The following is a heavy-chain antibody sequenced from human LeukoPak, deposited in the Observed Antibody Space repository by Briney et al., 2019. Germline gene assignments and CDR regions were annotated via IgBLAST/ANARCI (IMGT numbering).Heavy chain of an antibody. CDR1: GFTFSNYR. D-gene: IGHD2-2*01. J-gene: IGHJ4*02. CDR2: ISGSGGST. V-gene: IGHV3-23*01. CDR3: AKDPSYQLLFPLMGY. Sequence: PGGSLRLSCVVSGFTFSNYRMSWVRQAPGKGLVWVSAISGSGGSTYYADSVKGRFTISRDNSKNTLYLQMNGLRAEDTAVYYCAKDPSYQLLFPLMGYWGQGTLVTVSS.